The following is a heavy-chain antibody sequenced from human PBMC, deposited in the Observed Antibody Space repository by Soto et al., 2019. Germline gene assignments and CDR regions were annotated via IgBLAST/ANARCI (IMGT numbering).Heavy chain of an antibody. CDR1: GFTFSNYV. V-gene: IGHV3-23*01. CDR2: IGGTGSKT. D-gene: IGHD6-19*01. J-gene: IGHJ5*01. Sequence: GGSLRLSCAASGFTFSNYVVSWVRQAPGKGLEWVSSIGGTGSKTYYADSMKGRFTISRDNPKKTLYLQTNSLRAEDTAVYYCAKRDTSGWYYFDSWGQEPRSPSPQ. CDR3: AKRDTSGWYYFDS.